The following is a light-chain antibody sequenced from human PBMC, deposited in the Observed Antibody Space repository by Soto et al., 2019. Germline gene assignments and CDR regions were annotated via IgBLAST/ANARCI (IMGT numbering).Light chain of an antibody. V-gene: IGKV1-17*01. CDR1: QGIRND. J-gene: IGKJ1*01. Sequence: DIQMTQFPSSLSASVGDRVTITCRASQGIRNDLAWYQRKPGKAPKRLIYAASSLQSGVPSRFSGSGSGTEFTLAISSLQPEDFATFYGLQHSTYPLTFGQGNKVEIK. CDR3: LQHSTYPLT. CDR2: AAS.